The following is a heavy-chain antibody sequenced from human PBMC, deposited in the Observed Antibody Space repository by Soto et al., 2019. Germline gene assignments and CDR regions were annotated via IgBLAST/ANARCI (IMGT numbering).Heavy chain of an antibody. CDR3: ARKHDPKALYDTSGHFSFDF. CDR2: IYWDDDK. V-gene: IGHV2-5*02. D-gene: IGHD3-22*01. Sequence: QVTLKESGPTLVKPTQTLTLTCTFSGFALSTSGVAMAWIRQPPGKALEWLALIYWDDDKRYSPSLKSRLTITKHTSKTHLLLTITNLDPVDTPTYYCARKHDPKALYDTSGHFSFDFWGQGTMVTLSS. J-gene: IGHJ3*01. CDR1: GFALSTSGVA.